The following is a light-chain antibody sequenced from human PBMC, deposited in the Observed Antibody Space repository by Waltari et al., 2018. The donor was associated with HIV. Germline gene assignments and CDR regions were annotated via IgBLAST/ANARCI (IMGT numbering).Light chain of an antibody. CDR3: NSYTSSTTRV. Sequence: QSALTQPASVSGSPGQSISISCTGTSSDVGGYNYVSWYQQHPGKAPKLMIYEVTNRPAGVSSRFSGSKSGNTASLTISGLLAEDEADYYCNSYTSSTTRVFGTGTKVTVL. J-gene: IGLJ1*01. V-gene: IGLV2-14*01. CDR1: SSDVGGYNY. CDR2: EVT.